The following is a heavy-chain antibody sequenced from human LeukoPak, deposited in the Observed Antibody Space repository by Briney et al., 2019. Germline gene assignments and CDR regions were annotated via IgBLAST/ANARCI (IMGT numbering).Heavy chain of an antibody. CDR2: IKSKTDGGTT. V-gene: IGHV3-15*01. J-gene: IGHJ5*02. CDR1: GFTFSNAW. CDR3: TTPMVRGVKDRLDP. D-gene: IGHD3-10*01. Sequence: GGSLRLSCAASGFTFSNAWMSWVRQAPGKGLEWVGRIKSKTDGGTTDYAAPVKGRFTISRDDSKNTLYLQMNSLKTEDTAVYYCTTPMVRGVKDRLDPWGQGTLVTVSS.